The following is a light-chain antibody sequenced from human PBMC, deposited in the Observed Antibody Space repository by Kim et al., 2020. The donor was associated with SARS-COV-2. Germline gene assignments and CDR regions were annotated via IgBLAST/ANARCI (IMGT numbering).Light chain of an antibody. J-gene: IGLJ3*02. CDR2: YDT. CDR1: NIGSRS. Sequence: SYELTQPPSVSVAPGQTASITCGGTNIGSRSVHWYQQKPGQAPMMVISYDTARPSGIPERFSGSTSGNTATLTISRVEAGDEADYYCQVWDSGSVHPVVF. V-gene: IGLV3-21*04. CDR3: QVWDSGSVHPVV.